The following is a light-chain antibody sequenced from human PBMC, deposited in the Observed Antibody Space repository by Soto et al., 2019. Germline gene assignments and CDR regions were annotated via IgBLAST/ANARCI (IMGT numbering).Light chain of an antibody. CDR1: QSVGSY. CDR3: QQRANWPPVFT. V-gene: IGKV3-11*01. Sequence: ENVLTQSPATLPLSPGERATLSCRASQSVGSYFAWYQQKPGQAPRLLIYDISHRATGIPARFSGSGSGTDFTLTISSLEPEDFAVYYCQQRANWPPVFTFGPGTKLDIK. J-gene: IGKJ3*01. CDR2: DIS.